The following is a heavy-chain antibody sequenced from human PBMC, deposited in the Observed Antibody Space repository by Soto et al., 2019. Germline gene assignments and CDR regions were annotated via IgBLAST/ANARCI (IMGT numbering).Heavy chain of an antibody. Sequence: PSETLSLTCTVSGGSISSGGYYWSWIRQHPGKGLEWIGYIYYSGSTYYNPSLKSRVTISVDTSKNQFSLKLSSVTAADTAVYYCAQDMGIHLWAFDIWGQGTMVTVS. CDR2: IYYSGST. D-gene: IGHD7-27*01. CDR1: GGSISSGGYY. J-gene: IGHJ3*02. CDR3: AQDMGIHLWAFDI. V-gene: IGHV4-31*03.